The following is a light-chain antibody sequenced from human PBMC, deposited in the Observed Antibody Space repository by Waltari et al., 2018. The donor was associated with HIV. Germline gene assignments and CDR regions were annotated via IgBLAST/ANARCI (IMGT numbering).Light chain of an antibody. CDR1: SSAVGGYDY. V-gene: IGLV2-14*03. J-gene: IGLJ1*01. CDR2: EVT. CDR3: SSYRSSSTFV. Sequence: QSALTQPASVSGSPGQSITISCTAASSAVGGYDYVSCYQQHPGKAPKLMIYEVTNRPSGISNRFSGSKSGNTASLTISGLQAEDEADYYCSSYRSSSTFVFGTGTKVTVL.